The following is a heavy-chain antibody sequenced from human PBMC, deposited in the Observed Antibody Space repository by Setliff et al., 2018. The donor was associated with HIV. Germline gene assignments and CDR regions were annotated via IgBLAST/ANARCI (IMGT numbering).Heavy chain of an antibody. CDR1: GGSISSYY. V-gene: IGHV4-59*06. CDR2: IYNSGGT. Sequence: SETLSLTCIVSGGSISSYYWSWIRQPPGKGLEWIGYIYNSGGTYYNPSLKSRITMSIDTSKNQFSLKLNSVTAADTAVYFCARASRWGSIPFDYWGQGTLVTVSS. CDR3: ARASRWGSIPFDY. J-gene: IGHJ4*02. D-gene: IGHD2-21*01.